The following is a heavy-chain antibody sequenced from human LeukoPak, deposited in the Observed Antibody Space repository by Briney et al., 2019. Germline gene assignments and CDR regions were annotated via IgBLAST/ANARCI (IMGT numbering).Heavy chain of an antibody. CDR2: INHSGST. CDR3: ARRDMIVVADDAFDI. D-gene: IGHD3-22*01. V-gene: IGHV4-34*01. Sequence: SETLSLTCAVYGGSFSGYYWSWIRQPPGKGLEWIGEINHSGSTNYNPSLKSRVTISVDTSKNQFSLKLSSVTAADTAVYYCARRDMIVVADDAFDIWGQGTMVTVSS. CDR1: GGSFSGYY. J-gene: IGHJ3*02.